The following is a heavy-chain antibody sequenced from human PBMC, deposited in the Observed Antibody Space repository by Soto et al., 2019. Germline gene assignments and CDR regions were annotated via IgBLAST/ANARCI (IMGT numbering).Heavy chain of an antibody. CDR1: GFTFSSYS. V-gene: IGHV3-48*02. CDR3: ASETTHYYYYYGMDV. CDR2: ISSSSSTI. J-gene: IGHJ6*02. D-gene: IGHD4-17*01. Sequence: EVQLVESGGGLVQPGGSLRLSCAASGFTFSSYSMNWVRQAPGKGLEWVSYISSSSSTIYYADSVKGRFTISRDNAKNSLYLQMNSMRDEDKAVYYCASETTHYYYYYGMDVWGQGTTVTVAS.